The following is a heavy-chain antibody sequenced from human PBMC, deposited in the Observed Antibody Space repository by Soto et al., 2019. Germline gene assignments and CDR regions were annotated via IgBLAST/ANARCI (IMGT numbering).Heavy chain of an antibody. Sequence: QVQLVESGGGVVQPGRSLRLSCAASGFTFSSYAMHWVRQAPGKGLEWVAVISYDGSNKYYADSVKGRFTISRDNSKNTLYVQMNSLRAEDTAVYYCARGRTVTMDWGQGTLVTVSS. V-gene: IGHV3-30-3*01. D-gene: IGHD4-17*01. J-gene: IGHJ4*02. CDR3: ARGRTVTMD. CDR1: GFTFSSYA. CDR2: ISYDGSNK.